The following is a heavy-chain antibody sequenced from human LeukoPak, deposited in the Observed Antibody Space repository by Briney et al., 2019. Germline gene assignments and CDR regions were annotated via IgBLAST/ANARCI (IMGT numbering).Heavy chain of an antibody. Sequence: GGSLRLSCAASGFTFSSYAMSWVRQAPGKGLEWVSAISGSGGSTYYADSVKGRFTISRDNSKNTLYLQMNSLRAEDTAVYYCAKERGYDFWSGYYASENWGQGTLVTVSS. CDR1: GFTFSSYA. CDR2: ISGSGGST. CDR3: AKERGYDFWSGYYASEN. J-gene: IGHJ4*02. D-gene: IGHD3-3*01. V-gene: IGHV3-23*01.